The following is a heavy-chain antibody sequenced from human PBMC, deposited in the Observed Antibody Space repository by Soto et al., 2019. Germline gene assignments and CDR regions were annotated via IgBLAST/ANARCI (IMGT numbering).Heavy chain of an antibody. D-gene: IGHD3-22*01. V-gene: IGHV4-59*01. CDR2: IYYSGST. CDR3: ARATYYYDSSGYYPGGLDY. CDR1: GGSISSYY. Sequence: SETLSLTCTVSGGSISSYYWSWIRQPPGKGLERIGYIYYSGSTNYNPSLKSRVTISVDTSKNQFSLKLSSVTAADTAVYYCARATYYYDSSGYYPGGLDYWGQGTLVTVSS. J-gene: IGHJ4*02.